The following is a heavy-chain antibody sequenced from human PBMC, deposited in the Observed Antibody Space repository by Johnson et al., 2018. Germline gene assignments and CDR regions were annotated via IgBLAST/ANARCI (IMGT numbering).Heavy chain of an antibody. Sequence: QVQLVESGGGVVQPGRSLRLSCAASEFPFKRYSMHWVRQAPGQGMACVAVIWTDGSNKYYGDSVKGRFTTSRDNAKNMLYLQMNSLRVEDTTVYYWARDKSGGELGYAHYYGMDVWGQGTTVTVS. J-gene: IGHJ6*02. D-gene: IGHD3-16*01. V-gene: IGHV3-33*01. CDR2: IWTDGSNK. CDR1: EFPFKRYS. CDR3: ARDKSGGELGYAHYYGMDV.